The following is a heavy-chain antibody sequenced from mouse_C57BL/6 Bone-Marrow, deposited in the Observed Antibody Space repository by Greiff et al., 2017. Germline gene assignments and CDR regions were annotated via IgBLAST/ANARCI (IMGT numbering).Heavy chain of an antibody. V-gene: IGHV1-26*01. CDR2: INPNNGGT. CDR1: GYTFTDYY. D-gene: IGHD2-4*01. J-gene: IGHJ3*01. Sequence: EVKLQQSGPELVKPGASVKISCKASGYTFTDYYMNWVKQSHGKSLEWIGDINPNNGGTSYNQKFKGKATLTVDKSSSTAYMELRSLTSEDSAVYYCARYLDYDEAWFAYWGQGTLVTVSA. CDR3: ARYLDYDEAWFAY.